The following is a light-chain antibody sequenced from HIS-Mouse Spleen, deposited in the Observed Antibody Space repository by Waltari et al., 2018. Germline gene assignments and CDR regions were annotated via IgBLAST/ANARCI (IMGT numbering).Light chain of an antibody. Sequence: QSALTQPASVSGSPGQSITISCTGTSSDVGGYHYVTWYQQHPGKAPKLMIYDGSNRPSGVSNRFSGSKSGNTASLTISGLQAEDEADYYCCSYAGSSTLVFGGGTKLTVL. CDR2: DGS. CDR1: SSDVGGYHY. CDR3: CSYAGSSTLV. J-gene: IGLJ3*02. V-gene: IGLV2-14*03.